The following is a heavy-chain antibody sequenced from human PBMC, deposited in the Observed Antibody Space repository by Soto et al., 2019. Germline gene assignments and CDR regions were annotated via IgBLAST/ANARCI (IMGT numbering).Heavy chain of an antibody. CDR3: AASSGYPGAWFDP. D-gene: IGHD3-22*01. V-gene: IGHV3-48*03. J-gene: IGHJ5*02. CDR1: GFTFSSYE. CDR2: ISSSGSTI. Sequence: EVQLVESGGGLVQPGGSLRLSCAASGFTFSSYEMNWVRQAPGKGLEWVSYISSSGSTIYYADSVKGRFTISRDNAKNSLYLQMNSLRAGDTAVYYCAASSGYPGAWFDPWGQGTLVTVSS.